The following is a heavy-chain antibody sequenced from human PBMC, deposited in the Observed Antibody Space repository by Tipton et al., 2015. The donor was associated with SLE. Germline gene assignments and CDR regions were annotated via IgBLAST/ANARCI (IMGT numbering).Heavy chain of an antibody. J-gene: IGHJ3*02. CDR3: ARDRSFDDAFDS. V-gene: IGHV3-69-1*01. Sequence: GSLRLSCAASGFSFSNYNINWVRQAPGKGLEWVSCSSSSGHIYYGDSGKGRFTVSRDNGKSSLSLQMSSLGVEDTAVYYCARDRSFDDAFDSWGNGTAVTVSS. CDR2: SSSSGHI. CDR1: GFSFSNYN. D-gene: IGHD3-9*01.